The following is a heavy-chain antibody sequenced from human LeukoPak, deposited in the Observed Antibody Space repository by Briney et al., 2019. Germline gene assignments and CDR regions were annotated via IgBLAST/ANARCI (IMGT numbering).Heavy chain of an antibody. CDR1: GFTFSSYG. V-gene: IGHV3-30*02. CDR2: IRYDGSNK. CDR3: AKDRSPRASYSGSY. J-gene: IGHJ4*02. D-gene: IGHD1-26*01. Sequence: PGRSLRLSCAASGFTFSSYGMHWVRQAPGKGLEWVAFIRYDGSNKYYADSVKGRFTISRDNSKNTLYLQMNSLRAEDTAVYYCAKDRSPRASYSGSYWGQGTLVTVSS.